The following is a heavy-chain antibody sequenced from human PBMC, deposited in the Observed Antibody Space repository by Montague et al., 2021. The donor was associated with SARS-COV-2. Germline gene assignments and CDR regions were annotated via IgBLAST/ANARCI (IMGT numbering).Heavy chain of an antibody. CDR3: ARIRDYDILTGSYSGFDY. Sequence: PALVKPTQTLTLTCNFSGFSLSTSGMCVSWIRQPPGKALEWLALXXWDDDKYYSTSLKTRLTTSKDTSKNQVVLTMTNMDPVDTATYYCARIRDYDILTGSYSGFDYWGQGTLVTVSS. J-gene: IGHJ4*02. D-gene: IGHD3-9*01. V-gene: IGHV2-70*01. CDR1: GFSLSTSGMC. CDR2: XXWDDDK.